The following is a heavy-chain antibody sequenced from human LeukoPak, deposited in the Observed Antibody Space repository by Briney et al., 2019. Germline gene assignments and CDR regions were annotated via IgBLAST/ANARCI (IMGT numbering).Heavy chain of an antibody. Sequence: ASVKVSCKASGYTFTGYYMHWVRQAPGQGLEWMGWINPNSGGTNYAQKFQGRVTMTRDTSISTAYMELSRLRSDDTAVYYCARRPSVVPAAKVGWFDPWGQGTLVTVSS. CDR3: ARRPSVVPAAKVGWFDP. V-gene: IGHV1-2*02. D-gene: IGHD2-2*01. CDR1: GYTFTGYY. J-gene: IGHJ5*02. CDR2: INPNSGGT.